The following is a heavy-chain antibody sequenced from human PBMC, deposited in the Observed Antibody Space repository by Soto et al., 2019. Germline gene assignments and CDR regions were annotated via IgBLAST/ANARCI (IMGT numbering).Heavy chain of an antibody. Sequence: EVQLVESGGGLVKPGGALRLSCAASGFTFINAWMSWVRQAPGKGLEWVGRIKSETDGGTTDYAAPVKVRFTISRDDSKNKLYLQMNSLQTEDTAVYYCTTDPDSAYDSDYWGQVTLVTVSS. CDR2: IKSETDGGTT. CDR3: TTDPDSAYDSDY. V-gene: IGHV3-15*01. J-gene: IGHJ4*02. D-gene: IGHD5-12*01. CDR1: GFTFINAW.